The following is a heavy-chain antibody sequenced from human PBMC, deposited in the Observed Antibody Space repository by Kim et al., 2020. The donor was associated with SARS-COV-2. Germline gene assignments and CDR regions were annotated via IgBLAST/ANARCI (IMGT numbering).Heavy chain of an antibody. Sequence: ASVKVSCKASGYTFTNYNIHWVRQPPGQGLEWMGIIKPSDGTPVYALKFQGRVTMTRVTSTSTLYMELSSLRSDDTAVYYCARDQRSGWGSFDSWGQGTQVTVSS. CDR2: IKPSDGTP. V-gene: IGHV1-46*01. J-gene: IGHJ4*02. CDR3: ARDQRSGWGSFDS. CDR1: GYTFTNYN. D-gene: IGHD6-19*01.